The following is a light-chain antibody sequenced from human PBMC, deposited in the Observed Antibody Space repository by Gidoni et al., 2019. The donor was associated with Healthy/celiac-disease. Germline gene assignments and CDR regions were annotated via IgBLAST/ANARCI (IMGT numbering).Light chain of an antibody. CDR1: RRDVGSYNL. CDR2: AVS. Sequence: QSALNQPASVSGSAGQSVTIACTGTRRDVGSYNLVSWYQQHTGKAPTLMIYAVSKRPSVVSNRLSVSKSGNTASLTISGLPAEDEADYYCCSYAGSSTLVFVGGTNLPVL. V-gene: IGLV2-23*02. CDR3: CSYAGSSTLV. J-gene: IGLJ2*01.